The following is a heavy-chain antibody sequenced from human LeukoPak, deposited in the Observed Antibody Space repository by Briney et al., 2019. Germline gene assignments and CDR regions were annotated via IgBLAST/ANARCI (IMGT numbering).Heavy chain of an antibody. Sequence: PGGSLTLSCVVSGFPFSIYEMNWVRQAPGKGLEWVSNIGSSGTTLYYADSVKGRFSISRDNAKSSLYLQMNSLRVEDTAVYYRALLAVASHFDYWGQGALVTVSS. V-gene: IGHV3-48*03. CDR1: GFPFSIYE. CDR3: ALLAVASHFDY. J-gene: IGHJ4*02. CDR2: IGSSGTTL. D-gene: IGHD6-19*01.